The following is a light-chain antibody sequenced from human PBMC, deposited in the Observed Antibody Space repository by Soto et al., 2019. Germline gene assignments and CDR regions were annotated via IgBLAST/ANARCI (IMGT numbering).Light chain of an antibody. J-gene: IGLJ7*01. CDR1: SSDVGSHNL. V-gene: IGLV2-23*02. Sequence: QPVLTQPASVSGSPGQSITISCTGTSSDVGSHNLVSWYQQHPGQAPKLMIYEVSKRRLGVSTRFSASKSGNTASLTISGLQAEDEADYYCCSYGGSRAVFGGGTQLTVL. CDR3: CSYGGSRAV. CDR2: EVS.